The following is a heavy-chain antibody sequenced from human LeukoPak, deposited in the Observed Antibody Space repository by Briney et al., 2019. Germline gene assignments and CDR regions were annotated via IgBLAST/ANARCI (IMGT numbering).Heavy chain of an antibody. CDR3: ATGPKGSGSYYNTKSLFFDY. J-gene: IGHJ4*02. D-gene: IGHD3-10*01. CDR2: VDPEDGET. V-gene: IGHV1-69-2*01. Sequence: GATVKISCKASGYTFTDYYMHWVQQAPGKGLEWMGRVDPEDGETIYAEKFQGRVTITADTSTDTAYMELSSLRPEDTAVYYCATGPKGSGSYYNTKSLFFDYWGQGTLVTVSS. CDR1: GYTFTDYY.